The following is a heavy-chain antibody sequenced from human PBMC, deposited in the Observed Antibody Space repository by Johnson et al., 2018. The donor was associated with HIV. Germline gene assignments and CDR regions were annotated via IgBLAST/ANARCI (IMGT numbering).Heavy chain of an antibody. Sequence: VQLVESGGGLVQPGGSLRLSCAASGFTFSSYWMHWVRQAPGKGLVWVSRINSDGSSTSYADSVKGRFTISRDNSKNTLHLQMNSLRPEDTAVYYCARNSGNGLVLRGDAFDMWGQGTMVTVSS. CDR1: GFTFSSYW. CDR2: INSDGSST. CDR3: ARNSGNGLVLRGDAFDM. J-gene: IGHJ3*02. V-gene: IGHV3-74*01. D-gene: IGHD2-8*01.